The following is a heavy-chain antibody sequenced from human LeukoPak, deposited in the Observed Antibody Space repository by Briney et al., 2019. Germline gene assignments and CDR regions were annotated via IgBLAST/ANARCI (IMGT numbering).Heavy chain of an antibody. Sequence: SETLSLTCTVSGGSISSYYWSWIRQPPGKGLEWIGYIYHSGSTYYNPSLKSRVTISVDRSKNQFSLKLSSVTAADTAVYYCARVRSGGGFFYFDYWGQGTLVTVSS. CDR3: ARVRSGGGFFYFDY. CDR2: IYHSGST. CDR1: GGSISSYY. D-gene: IGHD2-15*01. V-gene: IGHV4-59*12. J-gene: IGHJ4*02.